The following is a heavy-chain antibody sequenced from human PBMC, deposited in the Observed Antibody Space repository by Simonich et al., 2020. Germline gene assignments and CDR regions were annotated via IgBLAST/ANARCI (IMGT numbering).Heavy chain of an antibody. V-gene: IGHV3-7*01. D-gene: IGHD7-27*01. J-gene: IGHJ6*03. CDR3: ARDGLGTAYYYYMDV. CDR2: IKQDGSEK. Sequence: EVQLVESGGGLVQPGGSLRLSCAASGFTCSSYWMSWVRQAPGEGREWVANIKQDGSEKYYVDSVKGRFTSSRDNAKNSLYMQMNSLRAEDTAVYYCARDGLGTAYYYYMDVWGKGTTVTVSS. CDR1: GFTCSSYW.